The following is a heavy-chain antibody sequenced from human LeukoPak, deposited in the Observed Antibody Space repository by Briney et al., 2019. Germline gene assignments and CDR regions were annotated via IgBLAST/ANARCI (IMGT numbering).Heavy chain of an antibody. CDR2: ISSSGSTI. CDR3: ARDWGKNRTPIGILTGYRSRGFDY. CDR1: GFTFSSYE. Sequence: PGGSLRLSCAASGFTFSSYEMNWVRQAPGKGLEWVSYISSSGSTIYYADSVKGRFTISRDNAKNSPYLQMNSLRAEDTAVYYCARDWGKNRTPIGILTGYRSRGFDYWGQGTLVTVSS. V-gene: IGHV3-48*03. J-gene: IGHJ4*02. D-gene: IGHD3-9*01.